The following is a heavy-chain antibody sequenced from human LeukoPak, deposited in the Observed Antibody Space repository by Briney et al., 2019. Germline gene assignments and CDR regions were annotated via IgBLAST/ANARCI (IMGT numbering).Heavy chain of an antibody. D-gene: IGHD3-22*01. V-gene: IGHV3-30*02. Sequence: GGSLRLSCAASGFTFSDYAMHWLRQAPGKGLEWVAFIRYDGSNKYYADSVKGRFTISRDNSKNTLYLQMNSLRAEDTAVYYCARADSSGYYYPNYFDYWGQGTLVTVSS. J-gene: IGHJ4*02. CDR1: GFTFSDYA. CDR3: ARADSSGYYYPNYFDY. CDR2: IRYDGSNK.